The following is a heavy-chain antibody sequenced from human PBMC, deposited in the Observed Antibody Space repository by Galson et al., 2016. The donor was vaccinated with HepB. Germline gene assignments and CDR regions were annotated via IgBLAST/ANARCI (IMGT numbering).Heavy chain of an antibody. CDR2: ISSSSSTI. V-gene: IGHV3-48*02. Sequence: FLRLPCRSSGFTFNSSSMNRFRQAPGKGLEWVSYISSSSSTIYHADSVKGRFTISRDNAKNSLYLQMNSLRDEDTAVYYCARDGGIPGAAFDIWGQGTMVTVSS. J-gene: IGHJ3*02. CDR1: GFTFNSSS. D-gene: IGHD3-16*01. CDR3: ARDGGIPGAAFDI.